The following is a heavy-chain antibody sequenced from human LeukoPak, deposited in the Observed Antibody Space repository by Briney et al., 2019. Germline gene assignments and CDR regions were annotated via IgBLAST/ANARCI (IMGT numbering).Heavy chain of an antibody. J-gene: IGHJ1*01. CDR3: ARDGGCSGGTCYSGYFQH. Sequence: GASVKVSCKASGYTFTSYGISWVRQAPGQRLEWMGWINAGNGNTKYSQKFQGRVTITRDTSASTAYMDLSNLRSEDTAMYYCARDGGCSGGTCYSGYFQHWGQGTLVTVSS. CDR1: GYTFTSYG. D-gene: IGHD2-15*01. V-gene: IGHV1-3*01. CDR2: INAGNGNT.